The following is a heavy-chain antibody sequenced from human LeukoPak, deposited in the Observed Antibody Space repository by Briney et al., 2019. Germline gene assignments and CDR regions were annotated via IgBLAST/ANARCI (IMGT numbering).Heavy chain of an antibody. CDR1: GFAFSTYS. CDR2: ISSSSNYI. J-gene: IGHJ2*01. Sequence: PGGSLRLSCAASGFAFSTYSMNWVRLAPGKGLEWVSSISSSSNYIYYADSVKGRFTISRDNAKNSLYLQMNSLRAEDTAVYYCARDPITMIVVIITDWFFDLWGRGTLVTVS. D-gene: IGHD3-22*01. CDR3: ARDPITMIVVIITDWFFDL. V-gene: IGHV3-21*01.